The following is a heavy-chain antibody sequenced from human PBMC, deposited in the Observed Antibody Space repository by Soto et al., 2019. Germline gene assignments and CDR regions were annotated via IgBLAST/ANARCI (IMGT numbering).Heavy chain of an antibody. CDR1: GGSISSSSYY. J-gene: IGHJ5*02. D-gene: IGHD3-22*01. CDR3: ARLYYYYSSGYYPTLPFDP. CDR2: ICYSGTT. Sequence: QLQLQESGPGLVKPSETLSLTCTVSGGSISSSSYYWGWIRQPPGKGLEWIGAICYSGTTHYNPYLKSRFPISVDPSKTQFSLTLSSVTAADTAVYYSARLYYYYSSGYYPTLPFDPWGQGTLVTVSS. V-gene: IGHV4-39*01.